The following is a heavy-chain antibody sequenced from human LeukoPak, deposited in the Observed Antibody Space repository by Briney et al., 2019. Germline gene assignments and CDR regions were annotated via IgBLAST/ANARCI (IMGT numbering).Heavy chain of an antibody. D-gene: IGHD3-10*01. Sequence: GDSLRLLCAAWVFIFSLYSMIWPRESTGKGLEGVSYISSSGITIYYADSVKGRFTISRDNAKNSLYLQMNSLRAEDTAVYYCARAQSYSSGQDFWGQGTMVTVSS. CDR2: ISSSGITI. V-gene: IGHV3-48*04. CDR1: VFIFSLYS. CDR3: ARAQSYSSGQDF. J-gene: IGHJ3*01.